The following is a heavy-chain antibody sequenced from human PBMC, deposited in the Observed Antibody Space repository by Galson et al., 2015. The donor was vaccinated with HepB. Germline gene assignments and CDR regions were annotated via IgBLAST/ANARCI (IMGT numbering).Heavy chain of an antibody. Sequence: VKVSCKVSGYTFTDYYMHWVQQAPGKGLEWMGLVDPEDGETIYAEKFQGRVTITADTPTDTAYMELSSLRSEDTAVYYCATGTLNDYGGAFDIWGQGTMVTVSS. CDR1: GYTFTDYY. CDR2: VDPEDGET. D-gene: IGHD4-17*01. CDR3: ATGTLNDYGGAFDI. V-gene: IGHV1-69-2*01. J-gene: IGHJ3*02.